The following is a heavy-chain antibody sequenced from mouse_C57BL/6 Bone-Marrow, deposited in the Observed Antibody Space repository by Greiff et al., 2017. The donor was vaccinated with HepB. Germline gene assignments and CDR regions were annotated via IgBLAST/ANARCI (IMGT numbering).Heavy chain of an antibody. J-gene: IGHJ1*03. CDR3: ARYSRITTVVAFRYFEV. Sequence: EVKVEESGGGLVQPGGSLSLSCAASGFTFTDYYMSWVRQPPGKALEWLGFIRNKANGYTTEYSASVKGRFTISRDNSQSILYLQMNALRAEDSATYYCARYSRITTVVAFRYFEVWGTGTTVTVSS. CDR1: GFTFTDYY. CDR2: IRNKANGYTT. D-gene: IGHD1-1*01. V-gene: IGHV7-3*01.